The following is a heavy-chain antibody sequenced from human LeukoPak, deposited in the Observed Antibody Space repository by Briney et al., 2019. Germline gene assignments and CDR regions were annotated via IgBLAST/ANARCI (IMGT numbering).Heavy chain of an antibody. CDR3: ARAPITSPFYFDY. CDR2: IKDDGSEN. Sequence: GGSLRLSCAASGFTFSSFWMSWVRQVPGKGLEWVANIKDDGSENHHVDSVRGRFTISRDNAKNSLYLQMNSLRAEDTALYYCARAPITSPFYFDYWGQGTLVTVSS. J-gene: IGHJ4*02. V-gene: IGHV3-7*03. D-gene: IGHD2-2*01. CDR1: GFTFSSFW.